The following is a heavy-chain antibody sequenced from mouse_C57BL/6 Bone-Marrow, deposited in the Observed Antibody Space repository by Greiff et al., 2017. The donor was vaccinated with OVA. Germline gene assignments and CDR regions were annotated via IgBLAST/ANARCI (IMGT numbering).Heavy chain of an antibody. CDR2: LDPENGDT. Sequence: VQLQQSGAELVRPGASVKLSCTASGFNIKDDYMHWVKPRPEQGLEWIGWLDPENGDTEYASKFQGKATITADTSSNTAYLQLSSLTSEDTAVYYCTNYDGSFDYWGQGTTLTVSS. CDR3: TNYDGSFDY. D-gene: IGHD2-4*01. CDR1: GFNIKDDY. J-gene: IGHJ2*01. V-gene: IGHV14-4*01.